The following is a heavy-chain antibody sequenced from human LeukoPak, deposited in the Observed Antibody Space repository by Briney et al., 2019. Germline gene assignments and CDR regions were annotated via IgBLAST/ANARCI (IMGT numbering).Heavy chain of an antibody. Sequence: GGSLRLSCAASGFTFSSYAMSWVRQAPGKGLEWVSAISGSGGSTYYADSVKGRLTISRDNSKNTLYLQMNSLRAEDTAVYYCAKDYDILTGYHDYWGQGTLVTVSS. CDR3: AKDYDILTGYHDY. CDR2: ISGSGGST. V-gene: IGHV3-23*01. D-gene: IGHD3-9*01. J-gene: IGHJ4*02. CDR1: GFTFSSYA.